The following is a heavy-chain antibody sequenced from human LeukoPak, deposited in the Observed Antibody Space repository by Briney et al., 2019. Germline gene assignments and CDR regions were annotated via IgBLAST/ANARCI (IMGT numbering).Heavy chain of an antibody. CDR2: ISYDGSNR. Sequence: GGSLRLSCAASGFTFSNYGMHWVRQAPGKGLEWVAVISYDGSNRYYADSVKGRFTISRDNAKNSLYLQMNSLRAEDTAVYYCARDYYDSSGYYGVPGYWGQGTLVTVSS. J-gene: IGHJ4*02. V-gene: IGHV3-30*03. CDR1: GFTFSNYG. CDR3: ARDYYDSSGYYGVPGY. D-gene: IGHD3-22*01.